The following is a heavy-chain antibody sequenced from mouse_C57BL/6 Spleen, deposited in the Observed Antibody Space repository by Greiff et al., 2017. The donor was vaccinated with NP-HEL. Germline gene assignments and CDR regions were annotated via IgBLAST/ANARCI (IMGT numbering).Heavy chain of an antibody. J-gene: IGHJ2*01. CDR1: GFTFSSYA. Sequence: EVMLVESGGGLVKPGGSLKLSCAASGFTFSSYAMSWVRQTPEKRLEWVATISDGGSYTYYPDNVKGRFTISRDNAKNNLYLQMSHLKSEDTAMYYCARGYYGPDYWGQGTTLTVSS. V-gene: IGHV5-4*03. D-gene: IGHD2-1*01. CDR2: ISDGGSYT. CDR3: ARGYYGPDY.